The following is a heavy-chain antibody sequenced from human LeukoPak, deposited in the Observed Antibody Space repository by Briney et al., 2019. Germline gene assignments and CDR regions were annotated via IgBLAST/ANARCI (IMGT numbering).Heavy chain of an antibody. J-gene: IGHJ3*02. V-gene: IGHV3-15*01. D-gene: IGHD3-22*01. CDR3: TTNPYDRSGYHI. CDR1: GLTFTKAW. CDR2: IKSNTDGGTT. Sequence: GRSLRLSCAASGLTFTKAWMTWVRQAPGEGLEWVGRIKSNTDGGTTDYAAPVKGRFTISRDDSKNTLYLQMNSLKTEDTAVYYCTTNPYDRSGYHIWGQGTMVTVSS.